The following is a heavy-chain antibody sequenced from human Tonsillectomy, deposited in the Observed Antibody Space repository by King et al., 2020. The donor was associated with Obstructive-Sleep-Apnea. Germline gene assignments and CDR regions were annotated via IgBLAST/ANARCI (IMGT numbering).Heavy chain of an antibody. CDR1: GFSFSNYG. CDR3: ARQGGYCGGDCYPGYFDL. V-gene: IGHV3-33*01. CDR2: IWYDGSNR. D-gene: IGHD2-21*02. J-gene: IGHJ2*01. Sequence: VQLVESGGGVGQPGRSLRLSCAASGFSFSNYGMHWVRQAPGKGLEWVAVIWYDGSNRYYAESVKGRFTISRGNSKNRLYLQMNSLRAGDTAVYYCARQGGYCGGDCYPGYFDLWGRGTLVTVSS.